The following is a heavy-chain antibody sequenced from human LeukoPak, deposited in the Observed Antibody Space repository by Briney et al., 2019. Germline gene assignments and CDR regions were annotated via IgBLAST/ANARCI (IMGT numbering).Heavy chain of an antibody. D-gene: IGHD2-21*02. CDR3: ARGSLTRYYYYYMDV. J-gene: IGHJ6*03. CDR2: INHSGST. V-gene: IGHV4-34*01. CDR1: GGSFSGYY. Sequence: SETLSLTCAVYGGSFSGYYWSWIRQPPGKGLEWIGEINHSGSTNYNPSLKSRVTISVDTSKNQFSLKLSSVTAADTAVYYCARGSLTRYYYYYMDVWGKGTTVTVSS.